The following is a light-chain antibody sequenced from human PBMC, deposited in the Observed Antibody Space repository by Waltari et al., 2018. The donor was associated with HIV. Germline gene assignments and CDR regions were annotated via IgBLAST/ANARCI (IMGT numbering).Light chain of an antibody. CDR3: QQYGGSPLFT. V-gene: IGKV3-20*01. CDR2: GAS. Sequence: EIVLTQSPGTLSLSPGERVTLSCRASQSVGSNYLAWYQQKPGQAPRLLIYGASSRATGIPDRFSGSGSGTDFTLTISRLEPEDFAVYYCQQYGGSPLFTFGPGTKVDIK. J-gene: IGKJ3*01. CDR1: QSVGSNY.